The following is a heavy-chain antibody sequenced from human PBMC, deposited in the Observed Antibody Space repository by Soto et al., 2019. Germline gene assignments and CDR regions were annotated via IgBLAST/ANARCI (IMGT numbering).Heavy chain of an antibody. CDR2: IYWDEDK. CDR1: EFSLSTSGVG. J-gene: IGHJ4*02. D-gene: IGHD3-10*02. V-gene: IGHV2-5*02. CDR3: AHVFTSLAPFDS. Sequence: KESGPTLVKPTQTLTLTCTFSEFSLSTSGVGVGWIRQPPGKALEWLGFIYWDEDKRYSPSLKSRLTITKDTSKSQVVLTMTNMDPVDTATHYCAHVFTSLAPFDSWGQGTLVTVSA.